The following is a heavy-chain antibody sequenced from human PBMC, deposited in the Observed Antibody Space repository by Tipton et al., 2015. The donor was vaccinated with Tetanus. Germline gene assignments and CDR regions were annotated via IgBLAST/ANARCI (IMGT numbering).Heavy chain of an antibody. CDR2: ISYKGST. V-gene: IGHV4-39*01. D-gene: IGHD3-10*01. J-gene: IGHJ4*02. Sequence: TLSLTCAVYGGSFSSYYWGWIRQPPGKGLEWIGSISYKGSTYYNPSLKSRVTMSVDTSKNQFSLRLRSVTAADTAVFYCAGLYYYDSASYPLYWGQGTLVTVSS. CDR1: GGSFSSYY. CDR3: AGLYYYDSASYPLY.